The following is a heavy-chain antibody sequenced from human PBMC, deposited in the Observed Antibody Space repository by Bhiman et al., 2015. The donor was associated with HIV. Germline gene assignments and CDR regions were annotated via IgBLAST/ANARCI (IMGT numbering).Heavy chain of an antibody. CDR1: GFTFSIYS. D-gene: IGHD3-22*01. J-gene: IGHJ4*02. CDR2: ISSSSSYI. CDR3: ARDNRYYYDSSGYQYYFDY. Sequence: EVQLVESGGGLVKPGGSLRLSCAASGFTFSIYSMNWVRQAPGKGLEWVSSISSSSSYIYYADSLKGRFTISRDNAKNSLYLQMNSLRAEDTAVYYCARDNRYYYDSSGYQYYFDYWGQGTLVTVSS. V-gene: IGHV3-21*01.